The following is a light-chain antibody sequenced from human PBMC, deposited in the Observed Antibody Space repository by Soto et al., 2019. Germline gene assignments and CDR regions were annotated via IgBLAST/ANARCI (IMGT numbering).Light chain of an antibody. CDR3: SSYTTRHPPQNG. CDR1: SSDVGGYNY. CDR2: DVS. Sequence: QSALTQPASVSGSPGQSITISCTGTSSDVGGYNYVSWYQHHPGKAPKLMIFDVSNRPSGVSNRFSGSKSGNTASLAIFWPPPEDEGDYFCSSYTTRHPPQNGLGNGTKVTVL. V-gene: IGLV2-14*03. J-gene: IGLJ1*01.